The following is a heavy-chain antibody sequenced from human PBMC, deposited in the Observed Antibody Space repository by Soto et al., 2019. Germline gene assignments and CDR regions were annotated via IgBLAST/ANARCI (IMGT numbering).Heavy chain of an antibody. V-gene: IGHV5-10-1*01. CDR1: GYYFTSYW. CDR2: IDPSDSKT. Sequence: PVESLKISCKGSGYYFTSYWINWVRQMPGKGLEWTGRIDPSDSKTNYSPSFQGHVTISVDKSISTVYLQWRSLKASDSAMYYCANFDYWGQGTLVTVSS. J-gene: IGHJ4*02. CDR3: ANFDY.